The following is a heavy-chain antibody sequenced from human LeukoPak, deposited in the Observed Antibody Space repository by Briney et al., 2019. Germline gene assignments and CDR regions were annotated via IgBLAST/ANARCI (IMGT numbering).Heavy chain of an antibody. J-gene: IGHJ4*02. CDR1: GGSISSGSYY. Sequence: PSETLSLTCTVSGGSISSGSYYWSWIRQPAGKGLEWIGRIYTSGSTNYNPSLKSRVTISVDTSKNQFSLKLSSVTAADTAVYYCARQGCSSTSCYTGSSTPGDYWGQGTLVTVSS. V-gene: IGHV4-61*02. D-gene: IGHD2-2*02. CDR3: ARQGCSSTSCYTGSSTPGDY. CDR2: IYTSGST.